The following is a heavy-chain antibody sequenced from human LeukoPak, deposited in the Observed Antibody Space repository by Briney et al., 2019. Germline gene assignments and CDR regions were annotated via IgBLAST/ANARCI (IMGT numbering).Heavy chain of an antibody. CDR1: GLTFSNYA. V-gene: IGHV3-30-3*01. CDR3: ARDLSLSIRAFDI. J-gene: IGHJ3*02. Sequence: GGSLRLSCAASGLTFSNYAMYWVRQAPGKGLEWLAGITSDGNKKFHSDSVKGRFTISRDNTKNSLYLQMNSLRAEDTAVYYCARDLSLSIRAFDIWGQGTMVTVSS. CDR2: ITSDGNKK. D-gene: IGHD5/OR15-5a*01.